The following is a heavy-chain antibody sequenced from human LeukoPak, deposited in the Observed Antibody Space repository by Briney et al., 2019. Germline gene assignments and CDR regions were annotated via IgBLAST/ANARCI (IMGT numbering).Heavy chain of an antibody. J-gene: IGHJ1*01. CDR2: ISAYNGNT. Sequence: GASVKVSCKASGYTFTSYGISWVRQAPGQGLEWMGWISAYNGNTNYAQKLQGRVTMTTDTSTSTAYMELRSLRSDDTAMYYCTRGGPVAGTHKYFQHWGQGTLVTVSS. CDR1: GYTFTSYG. V-gene: IGHV1-18*01. D-gene: IGHD6-19*01. CDR3: TRGGPVAGTHKYFQH.